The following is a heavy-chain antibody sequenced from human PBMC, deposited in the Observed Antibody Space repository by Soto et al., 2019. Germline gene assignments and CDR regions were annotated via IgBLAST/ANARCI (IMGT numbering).Heavy chain of an antibody. Sequence: RYLRLSSVASGFTLSSHAMSWVRQAPGKGLEWVSGISGSGGSTYYADSVKGRLTISRDNSKNTLFLQMNSLRAEDTAVYYCAKEVEKPHYYGMDVWGQGT. J-gene: IGHJ6*02. CDR1: GFTLSSHA. D-gene: IGHD1-1*01. CDR2: ISGSGGST. CDR3: AKEVEKPHYYGMDV. V-gene: IGHV3-23*01.